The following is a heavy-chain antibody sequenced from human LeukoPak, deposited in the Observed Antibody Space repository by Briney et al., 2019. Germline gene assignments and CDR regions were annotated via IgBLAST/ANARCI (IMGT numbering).Heavy chain of an antibody. D-gene: IGHD3-22*01. CDR2: ISGSGGRT. J-gene: IGHJ3*02. CDR1: GFTFSSYA. Sequence: GGSLRLSCAASGFTFSSYAMSWVRQAPGKGLEWVSAISGSGGRTYYADSVKGRFTISRDNSKNTLYLQMNSLRAEDTAVYYCAKDPVYYYDSSGFGAPDIWGQGTMVAVSS. CDR3: AKDPVYYYDSSGFGAPDI. V-gene: IGHV3-23*01.